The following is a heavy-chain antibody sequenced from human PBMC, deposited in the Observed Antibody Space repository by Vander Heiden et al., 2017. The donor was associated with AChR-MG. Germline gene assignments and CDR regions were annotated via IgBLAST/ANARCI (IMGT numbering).Heavy chain of an antibody. D-gene: IGHD3-10*01. CDR3: AREYGLYGSAFFDY. Sequence: VQLVHSAAAATKPGEALTISCEVSGYSFTRYWRRRVRQMPGKGLEWMGITSPSDPDTRYSPAGQGQVTISAHKSTSIAYLQWRSMKAPETATYYCAREYGLYGSAFFDYWGQVTLVAVSS. CDR1: GYSFTRYW. V-gene: IGHV5-51*01. CDR2: TSPSDPDT. J-gene: IGHJ4*02.